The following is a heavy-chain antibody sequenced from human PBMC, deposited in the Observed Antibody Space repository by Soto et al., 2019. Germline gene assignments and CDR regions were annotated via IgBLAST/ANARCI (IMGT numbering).Heavy chain of an antibody. CDR1: GGSFSGYY. V-gene: IGHV4-34*01. CDR2: INHSGST. CDR3: ARGPDIVVVPAAMRRYYDILTGYPFDY. Sequence: PSETLSLTCAVYGGSFSGYYWSWIRQPPGKGLEWIGEINHSGSTNYNPSLKSRVTISVDTSKNQFSLKLSSVTAADTAVYYCARGPDIVVVPAAMRRYYDILTGYPFDYWGQGTLVTVSS. D-gene: IGHD2-2*01. J-gene: IGHJ4*02.